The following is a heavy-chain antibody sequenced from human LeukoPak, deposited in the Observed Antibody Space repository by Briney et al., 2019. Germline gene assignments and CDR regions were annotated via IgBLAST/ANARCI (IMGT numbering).Heavy chain of an antibody. CDR1: GGSFSGYY. Sequence: SETLSLTCAVYGGSFSGYYWSWIRQPPGKGLEWIGEINHSGSTNYNPSLKSRVTISVDTSKNQFSLRLTSVTAADTAVYFCATLVSTRYYFDYWGQGTLVAVSS. CDR3: ATLVSTRYYFDY. D-gene: IGHD5/OR15-5a*01. J-gene: IGHJ4*02. V-gene: IGHV4-34*01. CDR2: INHSGST.